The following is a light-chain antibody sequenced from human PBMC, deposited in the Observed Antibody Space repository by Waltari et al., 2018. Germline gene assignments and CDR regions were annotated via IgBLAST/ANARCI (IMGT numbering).Light chain of an antibody. J-gene: IGKJ1*01. Sequence: EIVLTQSPGTLSLSPGERATLSCRASQSISIYLDWYQQKSGQAPRLLIYGASSRATGISDRFSGSGSGTDFTLTINRLEPEDFAVYYCQQYGLSPRTFGQGTKVEIK. V-gene: IGKV3-20*01. CDR2: GAS. CDR3: QQYGLSPRT. CDR1: QSISIY.